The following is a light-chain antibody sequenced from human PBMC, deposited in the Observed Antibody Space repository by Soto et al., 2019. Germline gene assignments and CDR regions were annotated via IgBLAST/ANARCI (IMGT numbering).Light chain of an antibody. V-gene: IGKV3-15*01. J-gene: IGKJ1*01. Sequence: ELGMTQSPATLSVSPGERVTLSCRSSQSVAYNLAWFQQKPGQGPRLLIYGASTRATGIPARFSGSGSETDFTLTVSSLRSEDFAVYYCQQYDNWPWTFGQGTKVAIK. CDR2: GAS. CDR1: QSVAYN. CDR3: QQYDNWPWT.